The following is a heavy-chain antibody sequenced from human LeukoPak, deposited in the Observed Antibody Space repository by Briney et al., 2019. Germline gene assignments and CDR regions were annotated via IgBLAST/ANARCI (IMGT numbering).Heavy chain of an antibody. Sequence: SETLSLTCTVSGYSISSGYYWGWIRQPPGKGLEWIGSIYHSGSTYYNPSLKSRVTISVDTSKNQFSLKLSSVTAADTAAYYCARVVVVPAASNWFDPWGQGTLVTVSS. CDR1: GYSISSGYY. CDR3: ARVVVVPAASNWFDP. J-gene: IGHJ5*02. CDR2: IYHSGST. V-gene: IGHV4-38-2*02. D-gene: IGHD2-2*01.